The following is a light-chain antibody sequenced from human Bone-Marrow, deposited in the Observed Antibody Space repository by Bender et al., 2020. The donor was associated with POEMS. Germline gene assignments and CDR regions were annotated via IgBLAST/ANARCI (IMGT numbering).Light chain of an antibody. J-gene: IGLJ3*02. Sequence: SYVLTQPPSVSVAPGQTATITCGGNNFETKSVHWYQQKPGQAPLLVLYGDSDRPSGIPERFSGSNSGNTATLTISRVEGGDEAEYYCQVWDSSNGRPNWVFGGGTKLTVL. CDR3: QVWDSSNGRPNWV. V-gene: IGLV3-21*02. CDR2: GDS. CDR1: NFETKS.